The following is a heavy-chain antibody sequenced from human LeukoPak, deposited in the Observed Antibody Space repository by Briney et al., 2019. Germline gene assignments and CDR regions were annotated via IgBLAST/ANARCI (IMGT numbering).Heavy chain of an antibody. V-gene: IGHV3-23*01. Sequence: GGSLRLSCAASGFTFSSHAMGWVRQAPGKGLEWVSAIGGSGGSTYYADSVKGRFTISRDNSKSTLYLQMNSLRAEDTALYYCARDPGVVAFHYFDYWGQGTLVTVSS. CDR3: ARDPGVVAFHYFDY. CDR1: GFTFSSHA. D-gene: IGHD3-3*01. J-gene: IGHJ4*02. CDR2: IGGSGGST.